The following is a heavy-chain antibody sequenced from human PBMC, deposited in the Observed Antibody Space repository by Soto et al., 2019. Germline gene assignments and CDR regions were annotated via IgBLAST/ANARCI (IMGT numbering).Heavy chain of an antibody. J-gene: IGHJ4*02. CDR1: GFTFSGSA. CDR3: TTRAPNDMIPK. V-gene: IGHV3-73*01. Sequence: GGSLRLSCAASGFTFSGSALHWVRQASGKGLEWVGRIRNKANSYATAYAASAKGRFTISRDDSKNTAFLQMNSLKTEDTALYYCTTRAPNDMIPKWGPGTLLTVST. D-gene: IGHD3-9*01. CDR2: IRNKANSYAT.